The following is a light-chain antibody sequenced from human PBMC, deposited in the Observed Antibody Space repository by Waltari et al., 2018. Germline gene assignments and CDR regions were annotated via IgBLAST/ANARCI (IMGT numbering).Light chain of an antibody. CDR1: TSNIGAGHD. V-gene: IGLV1-40*01. J-gene: IGLJ2*01. CDR3: QSFDNMLSGGVV. CDR2: GNN. Sequence: QSVLTQPPSVSGTPGQRVTISCSGSTSNIGAGHDVHWYQHLPGTAPKLLIYGNNRRPSGLPDIFSGSQSGTAASLAITGLQADEEADYFCQSFDNMLSGGVVFGGGTKLAVL.